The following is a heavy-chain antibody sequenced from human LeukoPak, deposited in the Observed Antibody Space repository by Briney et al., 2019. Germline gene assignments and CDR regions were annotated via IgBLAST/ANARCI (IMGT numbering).Heavy chain of an antibody. Sequence: PGGSLRLSCAASGFTFSSYAMHWVRQAPGKGLEWVAVISYDGSNKYYADSVKGRFTISRDNSKNTLYLQMNSLRAENTAVYYCARSGSYPDLDYWGQGTLVTVSS. CDR1: GFTFSSYA. V-gene: IGHV3-30*14. CDR2: ISYDGSNK. J-gene: IGHJ4*02. D-gene: IGHD1-26*01. CDR3: ARSGSYPDLDY.